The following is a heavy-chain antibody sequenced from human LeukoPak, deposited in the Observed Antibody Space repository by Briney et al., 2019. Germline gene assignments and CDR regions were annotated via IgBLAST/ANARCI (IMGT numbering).Heavy chain of an antibody. CDR2: IYSGGST. D-gene: IGHD2-21*02. CDR3: ARDLAYCGGDCYPPLT. V-gene: IGHV3-53*01. Sequence: PGGSLRLSCAASGFTVSSNYMSWVRQAPGKGLEWVSVIYSGGSTYYADSVKGRFTISRDNSKNTLYLQMNSLRAEDTAVYYCARDLAYCGGDCYPPLTWGQGTLVTVSS. CDR1: GFTVSSNY. J-gene: IGHJ5*02.